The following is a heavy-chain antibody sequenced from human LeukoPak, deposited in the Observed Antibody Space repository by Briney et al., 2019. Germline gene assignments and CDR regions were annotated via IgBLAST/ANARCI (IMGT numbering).Heavy chain of an antibody. CDR1: GGSISSYY. Sequence: SETLSLTCTVSGGSISSYYLSWIRQPAGKGLEWIGRIYTSGSTNYNPSLKSRVTMSVDTSKNQFSLKLSSVTAADTAVYYCARTRRVGATTSADYWGQGTLVTVSS. CDR2: IYTSGST. V-gene: IGHV4-4*07. CDR3: ARTRRVGATTSADY. D-gene: IGHD1-26*01. J-gene: IGHJ4*02.